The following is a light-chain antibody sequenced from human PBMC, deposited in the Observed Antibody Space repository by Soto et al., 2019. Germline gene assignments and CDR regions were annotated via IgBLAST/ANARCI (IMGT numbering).Light chain of an antibody. J-gene: IGKJ3*01. CDR1: ESISNK. CDR3: QQGYRTPFT. CDR2: AAS. V-gene: IGKV1-39*01. Sequence: DIEMTQSPSSVSASVGDRITITCRASESISNKLNWYQQKPGKAPALLISAASRLHSGVPSRFSGSGSGTDVTLTISSLQHEDFASYYCQQGYRTPFTFGPGTKVDFK.